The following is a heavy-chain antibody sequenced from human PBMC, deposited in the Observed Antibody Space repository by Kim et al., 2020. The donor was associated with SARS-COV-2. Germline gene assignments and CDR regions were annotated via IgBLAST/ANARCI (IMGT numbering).Heavy chain of an antibody. J-gene: IGHJ4*02. CDR3: ARGNPVVTVYYFDY. V-gene: IGHV4-34*01. D-gene: IGHD2-15*01. Sequence: TPTIKSRVTISVDTSKNQFSLKLSSVTAADTAVYYCARGNPVVTVYYFDYWGQGTLVTVSS.